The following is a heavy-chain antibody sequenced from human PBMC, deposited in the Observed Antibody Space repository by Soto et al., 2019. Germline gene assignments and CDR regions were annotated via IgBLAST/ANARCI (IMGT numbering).Heavy chain of an antibody. Sequence: EVQLVESGGGLVQPGGSLKLSCAASGFTFSGSAMHWVRQASGKGLEWVGRIRSKPNNYATAYGASVKGRFTISRDDSKNTAYLQMNSLNTEDTAVYYCSRQASDFWSGKPQYDMDVWSKGTTVTVSS. CDR1: GFTFSGSA. D-gene: IGHD3-3*01. CDR3: SRQASDFWSGKPQYDMDV. CDR2: IRSKPNNYAT. V-gene: IGHV3-73*01. J-gene: IGHJ6*03.